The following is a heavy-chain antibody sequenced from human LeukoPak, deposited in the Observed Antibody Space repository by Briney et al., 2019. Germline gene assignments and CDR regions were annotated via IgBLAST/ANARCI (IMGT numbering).Heavy chain of an antibody. CDR2: ISYDGSNK. CDR3: ARGWTEVRFLEWSFDY. CDR1: GFTFSSYA. J-gene: IGHJ4*02. Sequence: PGRSLRLSCAASGFTFSSYAMHWVRQAPGKGLEWVAVISYDGSNKYYADSVKGRFTISRDNSKNTMYLQMNSLRAEDTAVYYCARGWTEVRFLEWSFDYWGQGTLVTVSS. V-gene: IGHV3-30-3*01. D-gene: IGHD3-3*01.